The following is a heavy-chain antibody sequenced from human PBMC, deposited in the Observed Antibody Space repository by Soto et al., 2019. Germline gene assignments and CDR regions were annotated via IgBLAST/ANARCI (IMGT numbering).Heavy chain of an antibody. CDR1: GGSISSGGYY. CDR2: IYYSGST. CDR3: ARARTYYDYVWGSYGADAFDI. D-gene: IGHD3-16*01. V-gene: IGHV4-30-4*08. Sequence: SETLSLTCTVSGGSISSGGYYWSWIRQHPGKGLERIGYIYYSGSTYYNPSLKSRVTISVDTSKNQFSLKLSSVTAADTAVYYCARARTYYDYVWGSYGADAFDIWGQGTMVTVSS. J-gene: IGHJ3*02.